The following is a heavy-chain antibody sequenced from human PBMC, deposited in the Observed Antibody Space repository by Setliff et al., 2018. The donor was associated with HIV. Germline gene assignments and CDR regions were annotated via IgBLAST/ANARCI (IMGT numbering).Heavy chain of an antibody. CDR2: IYSGGGT. J-gene: IGHJ3*02. CDR3: AKEGGASLGYGAFDI. Sequence: LSLSCAASGFTVGGNYMTWVRQAPEKGLERVSVIYSGGGTDYADSVKGRFIISRDNAKNSLYLQMNSLRVDDMALYYCAKEGGASLGYGAFDIWGQGTMVTVSS. V-gene: IGHV3-53*05. CDR1: GFTVGGNY. D-gene: IGHD6-13*01.